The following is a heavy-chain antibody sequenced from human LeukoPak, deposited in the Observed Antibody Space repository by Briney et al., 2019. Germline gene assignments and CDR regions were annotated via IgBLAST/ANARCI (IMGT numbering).Heavy chain of an antibody. CDR1: GFTFSSYE. V-gene: IGHV3-48*03. J-gene: IGHJ4*02. CDR3: ARLGGRYYFDY. Sequence: GGSLRLSCAASGFTFSSYEMNWVRQAPGKGLEWVSYISSSGSTIYYADSLKGRFTISRDNAKNSLYLQMNSLRAEDTAVYYCARLGGRYYFDYWGQGTLVTVSS. CDR2: ISSSGSTI.